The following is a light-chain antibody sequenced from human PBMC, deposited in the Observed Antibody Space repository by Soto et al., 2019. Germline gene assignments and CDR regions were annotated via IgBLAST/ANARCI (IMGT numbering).Light chain of an antibody. J-gene: IGKJ1*01. CDR2: KVS. CDR1: QSLIHSDGDTY. Sequence: DVVMTQSPLSLPVTLGQPASISCRSSQSLIHSDGDTYLNWFQQRPGQSPRRLIYKVSDRDSGVSYRFSSTGLGTDFTLKFRSVDAEDVGIYYSMQGPHWPWTFGQGTEVEIK. V-gene: IGKV2-30*02. CDR3: MQGPHWPWT.